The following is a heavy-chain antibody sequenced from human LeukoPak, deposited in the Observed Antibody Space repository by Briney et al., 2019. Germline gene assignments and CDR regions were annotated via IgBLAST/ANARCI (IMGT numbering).Heavy chain of an antibody. CDR1: GFTFSSYG. J-gene: IGHJ4*02. Sequence: GGSLRLSCAASGFTFSSYGMHWVRQAPGKGLEWVAVISYDGSNKYYADSVKGRFTISRDNSKNTLYLQMNSLRAEDTAVYYCAKDYREQWLVRGSPFFDYWGQGTLVTVSS. V-gene: IGHV3-30*18. CDR2: ISYDGSNK. D-gene: IGHD6-19*01. CDR3: AKDYREQWLVRGSPFFDY.